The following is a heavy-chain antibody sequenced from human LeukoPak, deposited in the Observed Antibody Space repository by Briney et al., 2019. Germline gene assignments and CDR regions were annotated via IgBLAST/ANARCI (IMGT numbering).Heavy chain of an antibody. Sequence: GRSLRLSCAASGFTFSSYGMHWVRQAPGKGLEWVAVISYDGSNKYYADSVKGRFTISRDNSNNTLYLQMNSLRAEDTAVYYCAKGSRSSGHYSDYWGQGTLVTVSS. CDR2: ISYDGSNK. V-gene: IGHV3-30*18. CDR3: AKGSRSSGHYSDY. D-gene: IGHD3-22*01. CDR1: GFTFSSYG. J-gene: IGHJ4*02.